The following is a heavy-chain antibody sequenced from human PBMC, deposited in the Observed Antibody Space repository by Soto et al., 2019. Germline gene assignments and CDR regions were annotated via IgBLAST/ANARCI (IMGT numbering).Heavy chain of an antibody. Sequence: EASVKVSCKASGYTFTSYGISWVRQAPGQGLEWMGWISTYNGNTKYAQKLQGRVTMTTDTSMSTAYMELRSLRSDDTAVFYCAREMVRGVGSDYWGQGTLVTVSS. CDR1: GYTFTSYG. D-gene: IGHD3-10*01. J-gene: IGHJ4*02. CDR3: AREMVRGVGSDY. CDR2: ISTYNGNT. V-gene: IGHV1-18*01.